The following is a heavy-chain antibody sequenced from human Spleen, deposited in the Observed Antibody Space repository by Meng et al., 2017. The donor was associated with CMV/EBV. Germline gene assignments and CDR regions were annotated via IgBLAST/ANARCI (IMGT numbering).Heavy chain of an antibody. CDR1: GFTFSSYS. D-gene: IGHD1-26*01. CDR3: AKLRGPTPSGNAFDI. V-gene: IGHV3-20*04. J-gene: IGHJ3*02. Sequence: GESLKISCAASGFTFSSYSMNWVRQGPGKGLEWVSGIRWNGETTGYADSVKGRFTISRDNAKNSLYLEMNRLRAEDTALYYCAKLRGPTPSGNAFDIWGQGTMVTVSS. CDR2: IRWNGETT.